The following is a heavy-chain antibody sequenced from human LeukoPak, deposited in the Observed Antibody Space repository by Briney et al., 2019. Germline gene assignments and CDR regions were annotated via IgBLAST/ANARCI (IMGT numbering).Heavy chain of an antibody. V-gene: IGHV3-66*02. J-gene: IGHJ5*02. CDR2: IYSGGST. CDR1: GFTVSSNY. D-gene: IGHD6-13*01. CDR3: ARDQGSSWYGNWFDP. Sequence: PGGSLRLSCATSGFTVSSNYMSWVRQAPGKGLEWVSVIYSGGSTYYADSVKGRFTISRDNSKNTLYLQMNSLRAEDTAVYYCARDQGSSWYGNWFDPWGQGTLVTVSS.